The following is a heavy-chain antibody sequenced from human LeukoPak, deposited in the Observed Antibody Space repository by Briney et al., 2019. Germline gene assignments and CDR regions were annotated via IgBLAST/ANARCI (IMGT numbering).Heavy chain of an antibody. CDR3: AKAPRNSSTMLDY. V-gene: IGHV1-46*01. CDR2: INPSDGSI. D-gene: IGHD6-13*01. J-gene: IGHJ4*02. CDR1: GYTFTSHW. Sequence: ASVKVSCKASGYTFTSHWIQWVRQAPGQGLEWMGLINPSDGSIAYAHRFQGRVTMTRDTSTSIVYMDLSSLRSEDTAVYYCAKAPRNSSTMLDYWGQGTLLTISS.